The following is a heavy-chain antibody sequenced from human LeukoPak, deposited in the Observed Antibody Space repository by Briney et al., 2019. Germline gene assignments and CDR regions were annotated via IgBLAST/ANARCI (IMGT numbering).Heavy chain of an antibody. V-gene: IGHV3-11*06. D-gene: IGHD6-6*01. CDR3: AREEEQLSPDAFDI. CDR1: GFTFSDYY. CDR2: ISSSSSYI. J-gene: IGHJ3*02. Sequence: PGGSLRLSCAASGFTFSDYYMSWIRQAPGKGLEWVSSISSSSSYIYYADSVKGRFTISRDNAKNSLYLQMNSLRAKDTAVYYCAREEEQLSPDAFDIWGQGTMVTVSS.